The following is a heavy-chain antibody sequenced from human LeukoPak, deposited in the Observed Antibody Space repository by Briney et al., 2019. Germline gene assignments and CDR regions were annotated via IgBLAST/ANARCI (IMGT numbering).Heavy chain of an antibody. D-gene: IGHD3-10*01. CDR3: ARDPKTGSPDYFDY. CDR2: IGYDGRFK. J-gene: IGHJ4*02. V-gene: IGHV3-30*04. Sequence: PGGSLRLSCATSGFTFNNYPMHWVRQAPGKGLEWVAVIGYDGRFKFHADSVKGRFTISRDDSRNTLYLQMNSLRPEGTAVYYCARDPKTGSPDYFDYWGQGTLVTVST. CDR1: GFTFNNYP.